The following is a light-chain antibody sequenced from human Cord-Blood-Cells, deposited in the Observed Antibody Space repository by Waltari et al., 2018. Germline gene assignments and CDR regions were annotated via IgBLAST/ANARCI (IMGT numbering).Light chain of an antibody. V-gene: IGKV4-1*01. Sequence: DIVMTQSLDSLAVSLGERATINCKSRQSVLYSSNNNNYLAWYQQKPGQPPKLLIYWASTRESGVPDRFSGSGSGTDFTLTISSLQAEDVAVYYCQQYYSTPRTFGQGTKVEIK. CDR1: QSVLYSSNNNNY. CDR3: QQYYSTPRT. J-gene: IGKJ1*01. CDR2: WAS.